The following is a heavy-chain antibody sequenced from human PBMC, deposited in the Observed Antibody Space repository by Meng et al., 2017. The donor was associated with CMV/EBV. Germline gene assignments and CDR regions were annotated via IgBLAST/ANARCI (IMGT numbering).Heavy chain of an antibody. Sequence: KVSCKGSGYSFTSYWIGWVRQMPGKGLEWMGIIYPGDSDTRYSPSFQGQVTISADKSISTAYLQWSSLKASDTAMYYCARHDWNHRSHYYYGMDVWGQGTTVTVSS. CDR1: GYSFTSYW. J-gene: IGHJ6*02. D-gene: IGHD1-1*01. CDR2: IYPGDSDT. V-gene: IGHV5-51*01. CDR3: ARHDWNHRSHYYYGMDV.